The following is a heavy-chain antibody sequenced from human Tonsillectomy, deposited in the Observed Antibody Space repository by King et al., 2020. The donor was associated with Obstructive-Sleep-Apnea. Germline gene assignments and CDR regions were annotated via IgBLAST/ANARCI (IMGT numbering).Heavy chain of an antibody. Sequence: VQLQQWGAGLLKPSETLSLTCAVYGGSFSGYYWSWIRQPPGKGLEWIGEINHSGSTNYNPSLKSRGTISVDTSKNQFSLKLSSVTAADTAVYYCARGIYCSSTSCYGPVVDYWGQGTLVTVSS. J-gene: IGHJ4*02. D-gene: IGHD2-2*01. CDR3: ARGIYCSSTSCYGPVVDY. CDR1: GGSFSGYY. V-gene: IGHV4-34*01. CDR2: INHSGST.